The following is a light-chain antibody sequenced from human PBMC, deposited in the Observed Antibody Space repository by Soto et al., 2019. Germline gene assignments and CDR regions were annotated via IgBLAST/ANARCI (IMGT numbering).Light chain of an antibody. V-gene: IGKV1-5*03. J-gene: IGKJ4*01. Sequence: DIQMTQSPSTLSASVGDRVTITCRASQSISSDLAWYQQKPGKGPKILIYEASSLESGVPSRFSGSGSGAEFTLTISSLQPDDFATYYCLQYKYYPFTFGGGTKVEIK. CDR3: LQYKYYPFT. CDR1: QSISSD. CDR2: EAS.